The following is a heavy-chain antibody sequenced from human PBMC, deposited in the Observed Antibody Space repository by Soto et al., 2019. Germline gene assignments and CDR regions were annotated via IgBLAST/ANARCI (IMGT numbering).Heavy chain of an antibody. D-gene: IGHD1-20*01. V-gene: IGHV3-23*01. Sequence: EVQLLESGGGLVQPGGSERLSCAVSGFTFSSYPMSWVRQAPGKGLEWVSTVRGKGLGWVSTIGGGGVDTYDADSVKGRFTTSRDNSKNTPYLQMNSLRAEDTAVYYWAKGRYNWNNCDYWGQGTLVTVSS. CDR2: IGGGGVDT. J-gene: IGHJ4*02. CDR3: AKGRYNWNNCDY. CDR1: GFTFSSYP.